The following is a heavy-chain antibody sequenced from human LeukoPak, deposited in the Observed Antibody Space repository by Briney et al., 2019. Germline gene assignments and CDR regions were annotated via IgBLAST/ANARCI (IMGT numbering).Heavy chain of an antibody. CDR1: GYTFINYG. CDR3: ARSGVGYFYDNTGYYPLDY. CDR2: ISAYTGNT. Sequence: AAVKVTCKASGYTFINYGISWVRQAPAQGLEWVGGISAYTGNTNNAQNSQGRVTMNTDTSTSTAFMELRSLRSDDTAVYYCARSGVGYFYDNTGYYPLDYWGQGTLVTVSS. D-gene: IGHD3-22*01. V-gene: IGHV1-18*01. J-gene: IGHJ4*02.